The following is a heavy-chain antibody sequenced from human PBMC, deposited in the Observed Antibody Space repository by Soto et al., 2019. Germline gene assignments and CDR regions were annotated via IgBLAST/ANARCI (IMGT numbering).Heavy chain of an antibody. J-gene: IGHJ6*02. Sequence: GGSLRLSCAASGFTFSSYSMNWVRQAPGKGLEWVSYISSSSSTIYYADSVKGRFIISRDNAKNSLYLQMNSLRDEDTAVYYCARDGSITMVRGVIAYYGMDVWGQGTTVTVSS. CDR2: ISSSSSTI. CDR3: ARDGSITMVRGVIAYYGMDV. CDR1: GFTFSSYS. D-gene: IGHD3-10*01. V-gene: IGHV3-48*02.